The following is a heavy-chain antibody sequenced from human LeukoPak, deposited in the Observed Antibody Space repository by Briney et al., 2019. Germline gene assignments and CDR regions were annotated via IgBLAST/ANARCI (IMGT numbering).Heavy chain of an antibody. CDR3: ARREYYYNYMDV. CDR1: GFTFSTYN. J-gene: IGHJ6*03. D-gene: IGHD1-26*01. CDR2: TTSGSSTI. Sequence: PGGSLRLSCAASGFTFSTYNMNWVRQAPGKGLEWVSYTTSGSSTIYYADSVKGRFTISRDNAKNSLYLQMNSLRDEDTAVYYCARREYYYNYMDVWGKGTTVTVSS. V-gene: IGHV3-48*02.